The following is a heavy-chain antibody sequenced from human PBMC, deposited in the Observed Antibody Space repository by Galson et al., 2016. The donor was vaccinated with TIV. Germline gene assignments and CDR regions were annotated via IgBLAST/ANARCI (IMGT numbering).Heavy chain of an antibody. CDR3: ARDAGYSSGRYPGY. Sequence: SLRLSCAASGFTFRTYAMHWVRQAPGKGLEWMAVISYDGSHKFYADSVKGRFTISRDDSKNTLFLQMSSLRAEDTAVYYCARDAGYSSGRYPGYWGQGTLVTVSS. J-gene: IGHJ4*02. V-gene: IGHV3-30*04. CDR2: ISYDGSHK. D-gene: IGHD5-12*01. CDR1: GFTFRTYA.